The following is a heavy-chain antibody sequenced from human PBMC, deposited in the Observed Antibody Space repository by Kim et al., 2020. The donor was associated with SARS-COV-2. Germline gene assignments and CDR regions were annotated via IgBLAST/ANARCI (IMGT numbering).Heavy chain of an antibody. CDR3: ARGYSSGWSTYYYDSSGWSYGMDV. V-gene: IGHV4-39*01. CDR2: IYYSGST. CDR1: GGSISSSSYY. Sequence: SETLSLTCTVSGGSISSSSYYWGWIRQPPGKGLEWIGSIYYSGSTYYNPSLKSRVTISVDTSKNQFSLKLSSVTAADTAVYYCARGYSSGWSTYYYDSSGWSYGMDVWGQGTTVTVSS. J-gene: IGHJ6*02. D-gene: IGHD3-22*01.